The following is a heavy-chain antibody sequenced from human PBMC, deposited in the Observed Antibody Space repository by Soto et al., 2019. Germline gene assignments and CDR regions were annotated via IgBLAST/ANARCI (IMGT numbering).Heavy chain of an antibody. V-gene: IGHV1-18*01. CDR3: ARDHGLRTNYYYYYGMDV. Sequence: ASVKVSCKASGYTFTSYGISWVRQALGQGLEWMGWISAYNGNTNYAQKLQGRVTMTTDTSTSTAYMELRSLRSDDTAVYYCARDHGLRTNYYYYYGMDVWGQGTTVTVSS. CDR1: GYTFTSYG. J-gene: IGHJ6*02. CDR2: ISAYNGNT.